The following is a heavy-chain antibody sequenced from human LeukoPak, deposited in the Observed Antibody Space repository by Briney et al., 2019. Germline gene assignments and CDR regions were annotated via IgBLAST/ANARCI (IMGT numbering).Heavy chain of an antibody. J-gene: IGHJ4*02. D-gene: IGHD4-17*01. CDR2: ISYHTTDK. Sequence: GGSLRLSCAASGFSFNHYGMHWFRQAPGKGLEWVASISYHTTDKFYADSVKGRSTISRDNSLDTLYLQMNSLRVEDTAIYYCAKPTTETTSYFFDYWGQGTLVTVSS. CDR3: AKPTTETTSYFFDY. V-gene: IGHV3-30*18. CDR1: GFSFNHYG.